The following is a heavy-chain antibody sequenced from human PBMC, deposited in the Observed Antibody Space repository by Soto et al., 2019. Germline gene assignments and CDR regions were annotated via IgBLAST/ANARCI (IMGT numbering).Heavy chain of an antibody. Sequence: EVQLLESEGGLVQPGKSLRLSCAASGFTFTNYAMSWVRQAPGKGLEWVSAISGSGSSTYYADSGKGRFTISRDNLKNMVYLQMNTLRAADTAKYYCAKGGETRHYYYAMDVWGQGTTVTVSS. CDR3: AKGGETRHYYYAMDV. D-gene: IGHD3-10*01. CDR2: ISGSGSST. V-gene: IGHV3-23*01. J-gene: IGHJ6*02. CDR1: GFTFTNYA.